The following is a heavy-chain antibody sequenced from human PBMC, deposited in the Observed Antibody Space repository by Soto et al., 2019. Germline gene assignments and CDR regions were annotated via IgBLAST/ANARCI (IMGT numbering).Heavy chain of an antibody. CDR1: GFTFYNYA. J-gene: IGHJ4*02. V-gene: IGHV3-21*01. Sequence: GGAQRLSCAAYGFTFYNYAMNWVRQVPGKGLEWVASISSGSSDTWYADSVKGRFIISRDNAQNSLFLQMNTLRPEDTAMYYCARVAYWGPGTQVPVSS. CDR2: ISSGSSDT. CDR3: ARVAY.